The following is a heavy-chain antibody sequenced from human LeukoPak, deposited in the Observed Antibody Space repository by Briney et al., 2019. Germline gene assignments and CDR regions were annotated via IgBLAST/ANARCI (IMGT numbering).Heavy chain of an antibody. V-gene: IGHV4-39*07. CDR1: GGSISSNSYY. D-gene: IGHD2/OR15-2a*01. Sequence: SETLSLTCAVSGGSISSNSYYWGWIRQPPGKGLEWIGEINHSGSTNYNPSLKSRVTISVDTSKNQFSLKLSSVTAADTAVYYCARGFYGPFDYWGQGTLVTVSS. J-gene: IGHJ4*02. CDR2: INHSGST. CDR3: ARGFYGPFDY.